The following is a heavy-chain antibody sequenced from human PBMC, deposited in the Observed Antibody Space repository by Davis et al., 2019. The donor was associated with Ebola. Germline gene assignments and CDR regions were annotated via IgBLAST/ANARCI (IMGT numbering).Heavy chain of an antibody. CDR2: INAGNGNT. CDR1: GYTFTSYA. Sequence: AASVKVSCKASGYTFTSYAMHWVRQAPGQRLEWMGWINAGNGNTKYSQKFQGRVTITRDTSASTAYMELSSLRSEDTAVYYCARDQRFLEWLLFRENWFDPWGQGTLVTVSS. D-gene: IGHD3-3*01. J-gene: IGHJ5*02. V-gene: IGHV1-3*01. CDR3: ARDQRFLEWLLFRENWFDP.